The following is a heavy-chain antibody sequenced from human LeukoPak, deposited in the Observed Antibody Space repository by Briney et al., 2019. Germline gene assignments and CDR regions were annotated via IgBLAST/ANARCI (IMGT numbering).Heavy chain of an antibody. CDR2: IVPNSGGT. CDR1: GYTFTDYY. CDR3: ATLGDTSFDY. J-gene: IGHJ4*02. V-gene: IGHV1-2*02. Sequence: ASVKVSCKTSGYTFTDYYIHWVRQAPGQGLEWMGWIVPNSGGTKYAQKFQGRVTMTRDTSISTAYMELSRLRYDDTAVYYCATLGDTSFDYWGQGALVTVSS.